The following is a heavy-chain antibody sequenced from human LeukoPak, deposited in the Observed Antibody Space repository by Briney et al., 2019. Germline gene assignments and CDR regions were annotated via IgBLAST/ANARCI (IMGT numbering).Heavy chain of an antibody. Sequence: PGGSLRLSCAASGFTFSSYEMNWVRQAPGKGLEWVSYISSSGSTIYYADSVKGRFTISRDNAKNSLYLQMNSLRAEDTAVYYCARESATGVSYAFDIWGQGTMVTVSS. V-gene: IGHV3-48*03. D-gene: IGHD2-15*01. CDR3: ARESATGVSYAFDI. J-gene: IGHJ3*02. CDR2: ISSSGSTI. CDR1: GFTFSSYE.